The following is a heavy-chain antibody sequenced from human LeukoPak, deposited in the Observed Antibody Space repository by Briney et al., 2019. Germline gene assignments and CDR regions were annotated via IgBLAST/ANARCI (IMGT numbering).Heavy chain of an antibody. J-gene: IGHJ6*03. CDR2: IWYDGSNK. CDR1: GFTFSSYG. Sequence: GGSLRLSCAASGFTFSSYGMHWVRQAPGKGLEWVAVIWYDGSNKYYADSVKGRFTISRDNSKNTLYLQMNSLRAEDMAVYYCAKESVSIFAYMDVWGKGTTVTVSS. D-gene: IGHD3-3*01. CDR3: AKESVSIFAYMDV. V-gene: IGHV3-33*06.